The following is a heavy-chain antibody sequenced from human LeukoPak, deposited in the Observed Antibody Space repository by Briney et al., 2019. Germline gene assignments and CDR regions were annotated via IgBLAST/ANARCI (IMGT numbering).Heavy chain of an antibody. CDR3: ARDTGDNFDY. CDR1: GFTFSNYW. Sequence: GGSLRLSCAASGFTFSNYWMRWVRQVPGKGLEWVASIKEDGSEKYYVDSVKGRFTISRDNAKNSLYLQMNSLRAEDTAVYYCARDTGDNFDYGGRGTLVTVSS. J-gene: IGHJ4*02. CDR2: IKEDGSEK. D-gene: IGHD2-21*02. V-gene: IGHV3-7*01.